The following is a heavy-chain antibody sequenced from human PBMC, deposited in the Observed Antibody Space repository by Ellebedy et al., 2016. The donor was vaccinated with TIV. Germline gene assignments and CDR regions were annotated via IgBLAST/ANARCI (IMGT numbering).Heavy chain of an antibody. V-gene: IGHV1-8*01. CDR2: MNPNSGNT. CDR1: GYTFTSYD. CDR3: ARGRGLTMVRGVINP. J-gene: IGHJ5*02. D-gene: IGHD3-10*01. Sequence: ASVKVSCXASGYTFTSYDINWVRQATGQGLEWMGWMNPNSGNTGYAQKFQGRVTMTRNTSISTAYMELSSLRSEDTAVYYCARGRGLTMVRGVINPWGQGTLVTVSS.